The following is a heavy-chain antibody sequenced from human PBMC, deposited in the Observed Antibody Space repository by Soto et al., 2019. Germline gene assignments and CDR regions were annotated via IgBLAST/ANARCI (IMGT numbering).Heavy chain of an antibody. V-gene: IGHV3-23*01. CDR3: AKDGYSYRYPSYFDY. Sequence: EVQLLDSGGGLVQPGGSLRLSCAASGFTFSSYAMSWVRQAPGKGLAWVSGIRGSGGGTYNADSVKGRLTISRDNSKNTLYLQMNSLRAEDTAVYYCAKDGYSYRYPSYFDYWGQGTLVTVSS. J-gene: IGHJ4*02. CDR2: IRGSGGGT. D-gene: IGHD5-18*01. CDR1: GFTFSSYA.